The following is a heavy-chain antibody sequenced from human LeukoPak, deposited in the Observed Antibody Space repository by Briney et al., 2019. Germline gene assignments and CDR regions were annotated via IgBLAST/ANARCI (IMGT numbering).Heavy chain of an antibody. Sequence: GGSLRLSCAASGFTFSSYVMHWVRQAPGKGLEWVAIISYDGSNEYYADSVKGRFTISRDNSKNTLYLQMNSLRAEDTAVYYCAKDRGSGGDYWGQGTLVTVSS. CDR2: ISYDGSNE. CDR3: AKDRGSGGDY. V-gene: IGHV3-30*04. J-gene: IGHJ4*02. D-gene: IGHD6-19*01. CDR1: GFTFSSYV.